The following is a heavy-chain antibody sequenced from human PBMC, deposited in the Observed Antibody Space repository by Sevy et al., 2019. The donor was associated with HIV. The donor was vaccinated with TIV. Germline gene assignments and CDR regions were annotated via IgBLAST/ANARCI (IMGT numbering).Heavy chain of an antibody. V-gene: IGHV3-21*01. Sequence: PGGSLRLSCAASGFTFSSYSMNWVRQAPGKGLEWVSSISSSSSYIYYADSVKGRFTISRDNAKNSLYLQMNSLRAEDTAVYYCARIYDYGDYGWETNHRRDLDVWGKGTTVTVSS. CDR3: ARIYDYGDYGWETNHRRDLDV. D-gene: IGHD4-17*01. CDR2: ISSSSSYI. CDR1: GFTFSSYS. J-gene: IGHJ6*04.